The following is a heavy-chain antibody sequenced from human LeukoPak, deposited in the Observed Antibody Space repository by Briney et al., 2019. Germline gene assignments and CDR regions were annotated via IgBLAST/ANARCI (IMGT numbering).Heavy chain of an antibody. CDR3: ARFSTAMVIDY. CDR2: IYYSGST. J-gene: IGHJ4*02. CDR1: GGSISSYY. D-gene: IGHD5-18*01. V-gene: IGHV4-59*01. Sequence: PSETLSLTCTVSGGSISSYYWSWLRQPPGKGLEWIGYIYYSGSTNYNPSLKSRVTISVDTSKNQFSLKLSSVTAADTAVYYCARFSTAMVIDYWGQGTLVTVSS.